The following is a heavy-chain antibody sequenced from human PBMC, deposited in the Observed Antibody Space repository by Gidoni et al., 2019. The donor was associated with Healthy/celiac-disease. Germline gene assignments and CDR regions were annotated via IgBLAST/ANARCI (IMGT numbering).Heavy chain of an antibody. J-gene: IGHJ3*02. CDR2: TRNKANSYTT. CDR3: ARGLWLRHGAFDI. CDR1: GFTFSDHY. Sequence: EVQLVESGGGLVQPGGSLRRSCAASGFTFSDHYMDWVRQAPGQGLEWVGRTRNKANSYTTEYAASVKGRFTISRDDSKNSLYLQMTSLKTEDTAVYYCARGLWLRHGAFDIWGQGTMVTVSS. D-gene: IGHD5-18*01. V-gene: IGHV3-72*01.